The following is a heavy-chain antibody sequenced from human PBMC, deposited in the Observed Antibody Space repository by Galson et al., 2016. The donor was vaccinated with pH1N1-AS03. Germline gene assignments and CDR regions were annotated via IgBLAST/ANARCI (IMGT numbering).Heavy chain of an antibody. CDR2: IIPMLNIP. CDR3: EKGYSATPSGTFDI. V-gene: IGHV1-69*04. J-gene: IGHJ3*02. Sequence: SVKVSCKASGGTFNTYAISWVRQAPGQGLEWMGRIIPMLNIPDYAQKFQVRVTITADKSTNTAYMELTNLRSDDTALYYCEKGYSATPSGTFDIWGQGTMVTVSS. D-gene: IGHD2-15*01. CDR1: GGTFNTYA.